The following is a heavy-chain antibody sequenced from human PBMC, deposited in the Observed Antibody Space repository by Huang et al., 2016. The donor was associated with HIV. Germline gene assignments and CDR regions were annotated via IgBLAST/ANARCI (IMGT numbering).Heavy chain of an antibody. V-gene: IGHV4-34*01. CDR2: VNHRGSA. CDR1: GFSFGDYF. CDR3: ARPKMTATPSDSSWSYFDF. Sequence: QVRLEQWGPNLLKPSDTLSLKCAVYGFSFGDYFWTWIRQSPVKGLELIGEVNHRGSATHNPSLRSRVSMSVDSSKNQFYLNLTSVTAADTAVYFCARPKMTATPSDSSWSYFDFWGRGTPVTVSS. J-gene: IGHJ4*02. D-gene: IGHD3-10*01.